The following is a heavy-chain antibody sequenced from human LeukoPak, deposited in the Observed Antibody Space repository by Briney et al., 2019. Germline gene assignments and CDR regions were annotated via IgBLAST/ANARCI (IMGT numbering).Heavy chain of an antibody. J-gene: IGHJ4*02. CDR1: GFTFSSYG. V-gene: IGHV3-23*01. D-gene: IGHD6-19*01. CDR2: ISGSGGST. CDR3: ATGLSSSGWHYFDY. Sequence: GGSLRLSCAASGFTFSSYGMSWVRQAPGKGLEWVSAISGSGGSTYYADSVKGRFTISRDNSKNTPYLQMNSLRAEDTAVYYCATGLSSSGWHYFDYWGQGTLVTVSS.